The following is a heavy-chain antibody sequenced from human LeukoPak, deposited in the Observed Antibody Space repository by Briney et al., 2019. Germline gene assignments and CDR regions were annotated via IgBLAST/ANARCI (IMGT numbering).Heavy chain of an antibody. D-gene: IGHD3-22*01. J-gene: IGHJ4*02. V-gene: IGHV3-33*01. Sequence: PGGSLRLSCAASGFIFSSYNMHWVRQAPGKGLEWVAIIWYDGSNKYHADSVKGRFTISRDNSKKTLYLQMNSLRAEDTAVYYCAGSGYPEGLDFWGQGTLVTVSS. CDR3: AGSGYPEGLDF. CDR1: GFIFSSYN. CDR2: IWYDGSNK.